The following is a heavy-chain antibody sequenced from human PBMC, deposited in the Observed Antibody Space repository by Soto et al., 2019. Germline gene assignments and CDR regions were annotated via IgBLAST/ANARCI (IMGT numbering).Heavy chain of an antibody. V-gene: IGHV4-31*03. Sequence: QVQLQESGPGLVKPSQTLSLTCTVSGGSISSGGYYWSWIRQHPGKGLEWIGNIYYSGRTYYNPSLKSRVTISVDTSKNQFSLKLSSVTAADTAVYYCARFGYSYANNWFDPWGQGTLVTVSS. J-gene: IGHJ5*02. CDR2: IYYSGRT. CDR1: GGSISSGGYY. D-gene: IGHD5-18*01. CDR3: ARFGYSYANNWFDP.